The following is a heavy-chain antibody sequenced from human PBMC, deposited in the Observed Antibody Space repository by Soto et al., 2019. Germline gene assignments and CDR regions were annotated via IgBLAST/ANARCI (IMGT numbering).Heavy chain of an antibody. CDR2: IYYSGST. D-gene: IGHD6-6*01. CDR1: GGSISSYY. V-gene: IGHV4-59*01. J-gene: IGHJ5*02. CDR3: ARLTGSSPRAENWFDP. Sequence: SETLSLTCTFSGGSISSYYWSWIRQPPGKGLEWIGYIYYSGSTIYNPSLKSRVTISVDTSKNQFSLNLSSVTAADTAVYYCARLTGSSPRAENWFDPWGQGTLVTVSS.